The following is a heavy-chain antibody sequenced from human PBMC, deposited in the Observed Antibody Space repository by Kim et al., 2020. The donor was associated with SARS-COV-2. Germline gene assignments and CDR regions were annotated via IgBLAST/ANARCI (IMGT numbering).Heavy chain of an antibody. CDR2: IYYSGST. Sequence: SETLSLTCTVSGGSISSSSYYWGWIRQPPGKGLEWIGSIYYSGSTYYNPSLKSRVTISVDTSKNQFSLKLSSVTAADTAVYYCAILRTRIAAAGTNHWGQGTLVTVSS. CDR3: AILRTRIAAAGTNH. CDR1: GGSISSSSYY. J-gene: IGHJ5*02. D-gene: IGHD6-13*01. V-gene: IGHV4-39*01.